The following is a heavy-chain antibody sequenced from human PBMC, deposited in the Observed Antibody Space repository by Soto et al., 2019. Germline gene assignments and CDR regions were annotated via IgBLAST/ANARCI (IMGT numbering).Heavy chain of an antibody. CDR3: AKDAPGYSSGWYDPSFDY. CDR1: GFTFSSYA. D-gene: IGHD6-19*01. J-gene: IGHJ4*02. CDR2: ISGSGGST. Sequence: PGGSLRLSCAASGFTFSSYAMSWVRQAPGKGLEWVSAISGSGGSTYYADSVKGRFTISRDNSKNTLYLQMNSLRAEDTAVYYCAKDAPGYSSGWYDPSFDYWGQGTLVTVSS. V-gene: IGHV3-23*01.